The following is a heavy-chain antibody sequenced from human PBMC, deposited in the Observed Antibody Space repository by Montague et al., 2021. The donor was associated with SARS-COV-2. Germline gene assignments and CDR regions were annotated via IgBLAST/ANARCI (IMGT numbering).Heavy chain of an antibody. CDR2: ISHDGTIE. V-gene: IGHV3-30*03. CDR1: GFALGGHS. J-gene: IGHJ5*02. D-gene: IGHD3-16*01. CDR3: ARDAYKAAWYFDP. Sequence: SLRLSCAASGFALGGHSVHWVRQAPGRGLVWLGDISHDGTIEDYADPVKGRFAISRDNAENTVYLQMNSPRVEDTAVYYCARDAYKAAWYFDPWGRGTLVTVSS.